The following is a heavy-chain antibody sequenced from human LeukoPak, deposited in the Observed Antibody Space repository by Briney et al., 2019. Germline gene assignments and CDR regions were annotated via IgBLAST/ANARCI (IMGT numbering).Heavy chain of an antibody. Sequence: SETLSLTCAVSGGSIRSSNWWSWVRQPPGKGLEWIGEIYHTGNTNYNPSLKSRVTISVDKSKNQFSLKLSSVTAADTAVYYCARTDTAMGSFDYWGQGTLVTVSS. V-gene: IGHV4-4*02. D-gene: IGHD5-18*01. J-gene: IGHJ4*02. CDR3: ARTDTAMGSFDY. CDR1: GGSIRSSNW. CDR2: IYHTGNT.